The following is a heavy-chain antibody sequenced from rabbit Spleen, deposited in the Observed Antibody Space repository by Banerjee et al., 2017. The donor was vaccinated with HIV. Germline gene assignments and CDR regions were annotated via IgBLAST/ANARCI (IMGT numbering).Heavy chain of an antibody. Sequence: QSLEESGGDLVKPGASLTLTCKASGFDFSSSYWMSWVRQAPGKGPEWIACIGNGNGRTYYASWAKGRFTISKTSSTTVTLQMTNLTPADTATYFCVRDLHVYNDADNLWGPGTLVTVS. J-gene: IGHJ4*01. CDR1: GFDFSSSYW. D-gene: IGHD5-1*01. V-gene: IGHV1S40*01. CDR2: IGNGNGRT. CDR3: VRDLHVYNDADNL.